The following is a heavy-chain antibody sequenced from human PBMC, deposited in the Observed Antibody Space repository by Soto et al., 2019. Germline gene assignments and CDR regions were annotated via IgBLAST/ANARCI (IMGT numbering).Heavy chain of an antibody. CDR1: GGTFSSYA. CDR2: IIPIFGTA. D-gene: IGHD6-13*01. Sequence: ASVKVSCKASGGTFSSYAISWVRQAPGQGLEWMGGIIPIFGTANYAQKFQGRVTITADESTSTAYMELSSLRSEDTAVYYCAREDSSSWYKLGYYYYGMDVWGQGTTVTVSS. J-gene: IGHJ6*02. V-gene: IGHV1-69*13. CDR3: AREDSSSWYKLGYYYYGMDV.